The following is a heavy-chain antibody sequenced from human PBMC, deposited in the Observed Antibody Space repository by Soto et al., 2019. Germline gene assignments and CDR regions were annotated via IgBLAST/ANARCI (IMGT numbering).Heavy chain of an antibody. D-gene: IGHD3-22*01. CDR3: ASFSRMADGYY. Sequence: EVHLVESGGGLVQPGGSLRLSCAASGFIFSSYAINWVRQAPGKGLEWVSYISGSGTTIYYADSVKGRFTISRDYAKSSLYLQTHSLRAEDTVMYYCASFSRMADGYYWGQGTLVTVSS. CDR1: GFIFSSYA. J-gene: IGHJ4*02. V-gene: IGHV3-48*01. CDR2: ISGSGTTI.